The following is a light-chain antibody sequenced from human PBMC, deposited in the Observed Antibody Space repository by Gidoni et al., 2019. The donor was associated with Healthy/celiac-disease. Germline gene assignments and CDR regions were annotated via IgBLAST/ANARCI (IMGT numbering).Light chain of an antibody. Sequence: SSELTQDPAVSVALGQTVRITCQGDSLRSYYASWYQQKPGQAPVLVIYGKNNRPSGIPDRFSGSSSGNTASLTITGAQAEDEADYYCNSRDSSGNHFSYVFGTGTKVTVL. J-gene: IGLJ1*01. CDR2: GKN. V-gene: IGLV3-19*01. CDR1: SLRSYY. CDR3: NSRDSSGNHFSYV.